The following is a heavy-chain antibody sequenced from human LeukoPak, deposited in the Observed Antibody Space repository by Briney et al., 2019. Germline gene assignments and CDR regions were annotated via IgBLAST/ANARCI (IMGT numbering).Heavy chain of an antibody. D-gene: IGHD3-16*02. CDR2: IYSGGST. V-gene: IGHV3-53*01. J-gene: IGHJ3*02. Sequence: GGSLRLSCAASGFTVSSNYMSWVRQAPGKGLEWVSVIYSGGSTYYADSVKGRFTISRDNSKNTLYLQMNSLRAEDTAVYYCAKVGPVYDYVWGSYPTGAFDIWGQGTMVTVSS. CDR1: GFTVSSNY. CDR3: AKVGPVYDYVWGSYPTGAFDI.